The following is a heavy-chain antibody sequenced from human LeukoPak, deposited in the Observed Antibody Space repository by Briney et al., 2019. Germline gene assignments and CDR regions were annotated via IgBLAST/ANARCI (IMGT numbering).Heavy chain of an antibody. D-gene: IGHD3-10*01. CDR1: GGSISSYY. CDR2: IYTSGST. J-gene: IGHJ6*02. V-gene: IGHV4-4*07. CDR3: ARDPMVVVRGVPPTYYYGMDV. Sequence: SETLSLTCTVSGGSISSYYWSWIRQPAGKGLEWIGRIYTSGSTNYNPSLKSRVTMSVDTSKNQFSLKLSSVTAADTAVYYCARDPMVVVRGVPPTYYYGMDVWGQGTTVTVSS.